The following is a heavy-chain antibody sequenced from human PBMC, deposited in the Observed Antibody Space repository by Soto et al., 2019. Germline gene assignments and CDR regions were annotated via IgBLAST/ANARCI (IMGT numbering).Heavy chain of an antibody. J-gene: IGHJ4*02. CDR1: GFTFSSYA. CDR3: ARARGAFDY. V-gene: IGHV3-64*01. Sequence: EVQLVESGGGLVQPGGSLRLSCAASGFTFSSYAMHWVRQAPGKGLEYVSAISSNGGSTYYANSVKGRFPISRDNSKNTLYLQMGSLRAEDMAVYYCARARGAFDYWGQGTLVTVSS. CDR2: ISSNGGST.